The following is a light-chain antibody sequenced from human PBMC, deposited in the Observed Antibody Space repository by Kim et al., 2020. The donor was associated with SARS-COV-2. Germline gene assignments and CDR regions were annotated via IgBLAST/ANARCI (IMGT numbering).Light chain of an antibody. CDR1: NSDIGGFNY. CDR3: SSYTASSTFV. CDR2: DVT. Sequence: QSALTQPASVSGSPGQSITISCTGANSDIGGFNYASWYQQHPGKAPRVMIYDVTKRPSGVSDRFSGSKSGNTASLTISGLQAEDEADYYCSSYTASSTFVFGTGTKVTVL. V-gene: IGLV2-14*03. J-gene: IGLJ1*01.